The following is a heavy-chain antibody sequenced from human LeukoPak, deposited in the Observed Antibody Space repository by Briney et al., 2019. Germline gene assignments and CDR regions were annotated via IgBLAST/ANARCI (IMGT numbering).Heavy chain of an antibody. CDR1: GFILTNYN. CDR2: ISGSGGST. CDR3: AKWGSGYDLDY. D-gene: IGHD5-12*01. V-gene: IGHV3-23*01. J-gene: IGHJ4*02. Sequence: GGSLRLSCSASGFILTNYNINWVRQAPGKGLEWVSAISGSGGSTYYADSVKGRFTISRDNSKNTLYLQMNSLRAEDTAVYYCAKWGSGYDLDYWGQGTLVTVSS.